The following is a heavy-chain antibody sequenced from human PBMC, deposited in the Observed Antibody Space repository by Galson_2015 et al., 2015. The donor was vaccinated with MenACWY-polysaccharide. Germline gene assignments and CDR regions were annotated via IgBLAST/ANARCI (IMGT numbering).Heavy chain of an antibody. CDR2: ISSSSTI. D-gene: IGHD6-13*01. CDR1: GFTFSNYY. V-gene: IGHV3-69-1*01. CDR3: ARVRIASRSFDY. J-gene: IGHJ4*02. Sequence: SLRLSCAASGFTFSNYYMNWVRQAPGKGLEWASYISSSSTIYYADSVKCRFTISRDNAKNSLYLQMNSLRAEDTAVYYCARVRIASRSFDYWGQGTLVTVSS.